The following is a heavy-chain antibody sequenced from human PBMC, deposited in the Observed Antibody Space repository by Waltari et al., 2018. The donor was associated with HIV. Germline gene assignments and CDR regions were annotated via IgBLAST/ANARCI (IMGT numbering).Heavy chain of an antibody. Sequence: EVQLVEPGGGLLQPGGSLSISGAASGFTGRRNYMSWVRPAPGKGLEWVSVIYSGGSTYYADSVKGRFTISRDNSKNTLYLQMNSLRAEDTAVYYCARVGYSSSWYGQNYWGQGTLVTVSS. CDR3: ARVGYSSSWYGQNY. J-gene: IGHJ4*02. CDR2: IYSGGST. CDR1: GFTGRRNY. D-gene: IGHD6-13*01. V-gene: IGHV3-53*01.